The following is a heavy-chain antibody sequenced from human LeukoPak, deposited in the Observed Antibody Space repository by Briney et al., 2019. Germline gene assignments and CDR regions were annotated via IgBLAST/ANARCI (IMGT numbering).Heavy chain of an antibody. Sequence: GGSLRLSCAASGFTFSSYEMNWVRQAPGKGRGGVSYISSSGNTIYYAASVKGRFTISRDNAKNSLYLQMNSLRAEDTAVYYCARVVAARSFDYWGQGTLVTVSS. J-gene: IGHJ4*02. CDR2: ISSSGNTI. CDR3: ARVVAARSFDY. V-gene: IGHV3-48*03. D-gene: IGHD6-6*01. CDR1: GFTFSSYE.